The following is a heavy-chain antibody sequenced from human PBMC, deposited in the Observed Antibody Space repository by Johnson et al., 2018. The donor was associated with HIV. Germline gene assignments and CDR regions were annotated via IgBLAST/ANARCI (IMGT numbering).Heavy chain of an antibody. Sequence: VQLVESGGGLVQPGGSLRLSCVASGITFSSYAMSWVRQAPGKGLEWVSALSGSGGSTYYAGSVRGRFTISRDNSKNTVYMQMNSLKTEDTAVYYCARGDCSSTSCPRNAFDIWGQGTMVTVSS. J-gene: IGHJ3*02. CDR2: LSGSGGST. V-gene: IGHV3-23*04. CDR1: GITFSSYA. D-gene: IGHD2-2*01. CDR3: ARGDCSSTSCPRNAFDI.